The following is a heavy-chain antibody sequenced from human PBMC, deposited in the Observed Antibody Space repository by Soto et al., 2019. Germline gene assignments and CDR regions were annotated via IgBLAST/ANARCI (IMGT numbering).Heavy chain of an antibody. CDR2: IYYNGNT. J-gene: IGHJ4*02. CDR1: GGSMTPFY. D-gene: IGHD6-19*01. V-gene: IGHV4-59*01. Sequence: GALRLSCTVSGGSMTPFYWSWIRQPPGKGLEYIGYIYYNGNTNYNPSLNSRVTISVDTSKNQFSLQLTSVTAADTAVYFCARGGWSVDYWGRGTLVTVSS. CDR3: ARGGWSVDY.